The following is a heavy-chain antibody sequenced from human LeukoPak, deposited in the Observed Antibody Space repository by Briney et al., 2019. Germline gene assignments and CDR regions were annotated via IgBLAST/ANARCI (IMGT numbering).Heavy chain of an antibody. D-gene: IGHD3-16*01. CDR1: GXTFSSYG. Sequence: GRSLRLSCAASGXTFSSYGVHWVRQAPGKGLEWVAVISYDGSNQYYADSVKGRFTISRDNSKNTLYLQMNGLRAEDTAVYYCAKDKGGGYGNDGFDIWGRGTMVTVSS. J-gene: IGHJ3*02. CDR3: AKDKGGGYGNDGFDI. V-gene: IGHV3-30*18. CDR2: ISYDGSNQ.